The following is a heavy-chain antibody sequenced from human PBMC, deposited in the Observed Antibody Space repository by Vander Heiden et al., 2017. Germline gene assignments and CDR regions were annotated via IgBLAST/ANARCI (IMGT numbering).Heavy chain of an antibody. D-gene: IGHD4-17*01. V-gene: IGHV3-9*01. CDR1: GLTYDDYA. CDR3: AKAGGYGEYGDYFDY. J-gene: IGHJ4*02. Sequence: EVQLVESGGGLVQPGRSLRLSCAASGLTYDDYAMHWVRQARGKGLEWESGISWNSGSIGYADSVKGRFTISRDNAKNSLYLQMNSLRAEDTALYYCAKAGGYGEYGDYFDYWGQGTLVTVSS. CDR2: ISWNSGSI.